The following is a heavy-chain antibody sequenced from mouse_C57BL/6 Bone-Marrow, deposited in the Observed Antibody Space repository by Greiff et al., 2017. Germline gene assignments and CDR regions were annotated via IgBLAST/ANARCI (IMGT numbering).Heavy chain of an antibody. V-gene: IGHV1-74*01. CDR1: GYTFTSYW. D-gene: IGHD6-1*01. Sequence: QVQLQQPGPELVKPGASVKVSCKASGYTFTSYWMHWVKQRPGQGLEWIGRIHPSDSDTNSNQTFKGKATLTVDKSSSTAYMQLSSLTSVDSAVYYCAISTTSYYAMDYWGQGTSVTVSS. J-gene: IGHJ4*01. CDR2: IHPSDSDT. CDR3: AISTTSYYAMDY.